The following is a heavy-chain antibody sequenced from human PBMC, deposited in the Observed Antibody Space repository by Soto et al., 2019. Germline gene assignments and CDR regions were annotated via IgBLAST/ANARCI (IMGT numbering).Heavy chain of an antibody. CDR1: GFTFSSYW. V-gene: IGHV3-7*01. J-gene: IGHJ4*02. D-gene: IGHD2-2*01. CDR2: IKQDGSEK. CDR3: ARDLVVPAAMYNY. Sequence: GGSLRLSCAASGFTFSSYWMSWVRQAPGKGLEWVANIKQDGSEKYYVDSVKGRLTISRDNAKNSLYLQMNSLRAEDTAVYYCARDLVVPAAMYNYWGQGTLVTVSS.